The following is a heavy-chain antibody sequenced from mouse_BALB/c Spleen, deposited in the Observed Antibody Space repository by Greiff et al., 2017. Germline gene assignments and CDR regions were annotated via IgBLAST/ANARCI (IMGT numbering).Heavy chain of an antibody. D-gene: IGHD1-1*01. Sequence: QVQLKQSGAELVRPGSSVKISCKASGYAFSSYWMNWVKQRPGQGLEWIGQIYPGDGDTNYNGKFKGKATLTADKSSSTAYMQLSSLTSEDSAVYFCARECSYYGSSYNAMDYWGQGTSVTVSS. V-gene: IGHV1-80*01. CDR3: ARECSYYGSSYNAMDY. CDR2: IYPGDGDT. J-gene: IGHJ4*01. CDR1: GYAFSSYW.